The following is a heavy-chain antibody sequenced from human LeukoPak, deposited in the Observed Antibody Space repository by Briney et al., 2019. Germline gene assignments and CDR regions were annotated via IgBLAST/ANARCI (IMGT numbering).Heavy chain of an antibody. CDR3: AKSRMGKQLVYMDV. CDR2: ISSSSSYI. CDR1: GFTFSSYG. V-gene: IGHV3-21*04. D-gene: IGHD6-6*01. J-gene: IGHJ6*03. Sequence: PGGSLRLSCAASGFTFSSYGMNWVRQAPGKGLEWVSSISSSSSYIYYADSVKGRFTISRDNAKNSLYLQMNSLRAEDTAVYYCAKSRMGKQLVYMDVWGKGTTVTVSS.